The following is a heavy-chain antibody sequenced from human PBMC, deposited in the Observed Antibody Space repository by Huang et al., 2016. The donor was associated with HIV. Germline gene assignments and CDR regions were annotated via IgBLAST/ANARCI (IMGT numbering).Heavy chain of an antibody. Sequence: QVQLVQSGAEVKKPGASVTISCKASGFSILIYYIHWVRQAPGQGLECVGIVNPSGGGADYAQKFKGRVTMTRDTSTRTLYMELSSLRSEDTAVYYCAREGITPSGTEVSGFDFWGQGTPVSVSS. CDR3: AREGITPSGTEVSGFDF. CDR1: GFSILIYY. CDR2: VNPSGGGA. J-gene: IGHJ5*01. D-gene: IGHD6-13*01. V-gene: IGHV1-46*03.